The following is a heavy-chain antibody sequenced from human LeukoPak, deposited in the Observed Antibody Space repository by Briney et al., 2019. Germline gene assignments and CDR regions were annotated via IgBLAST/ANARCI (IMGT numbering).Heavy chain of an antibody. Sequence: SETLSLTCTVSGYSISSGDYWGWIRQPPGKGLEWIGSIYHSGRTYYNPSLKSRVTISVDASKNQFSLKLSSVTAADTAVYYCAREGGYASPFDSWGQGTLVTVSS. CDR2: IYHSGRT. CDR1: GYSISSGDY. V-gene: IGHV4-38-2*02. CDR3: AREGGYASPFDS. J-gene: IGHJ4*02. D-gene: IGHD5-12*01.